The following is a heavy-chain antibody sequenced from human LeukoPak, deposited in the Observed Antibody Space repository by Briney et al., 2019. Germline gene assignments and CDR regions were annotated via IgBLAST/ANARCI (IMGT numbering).Heavy chain of an antibody. Sequence: PSETLSLTCTVSGGSISSGGYYWSWIRQPPGKGLEWIGYIYHSGSTYYNPSLKSRVTISVDRSKNQFSLRLSSVTAADTAVYYCASLSGYYMDGYFDLWGRGTLVTVSS. CDR1: GGSISSGGYY. CDR2: IYHSGST. CDR3: ASLSGYYMDGYFDL. V-gene: IGHV4-30-2*01. J-gene: IGHJ2*01. D-gene: IGHD3-3*01.